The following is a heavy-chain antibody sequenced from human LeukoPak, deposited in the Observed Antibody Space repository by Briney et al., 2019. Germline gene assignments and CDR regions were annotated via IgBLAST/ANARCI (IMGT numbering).Heavy chain of an antibody. CDR2: IFYSGNT. J-gene: IGHJ4*02. CDR3: ARVFGVASAIDY. CDR1: GGSMSTGDSF. D-gene: IGHD3-3*01. V-gene: IGHV4-30-4*01. Sequence: SETLSLTCTLSGGSMSTGDSFWSWFRQPPGKGLEWIGYIFYSGNTHYNPSLKSRLTMSVDTSKNQFSLNVTSVTAADTAVYYCARVFGVASAIDYWGQGTLVTVSS.